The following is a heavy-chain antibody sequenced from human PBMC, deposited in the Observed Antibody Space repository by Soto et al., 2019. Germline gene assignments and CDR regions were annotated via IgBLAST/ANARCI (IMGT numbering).Heavy chain of an antibody. CDR1: GFTFSGHT. Sequence: EVQLVESGGGLVKPGGSLRLSCAASGFTFSGHTINWVRQAPGKGLEWVSSVSSSSSYIYYADSVKGRFTVSRDNADKSLYLQMTRLRAEDTAMYYCARCMGFDGSGYAFFDSWGQGTLVTVSS. V-gene: IGHV3-21*01. CDR3: ARCMGFDGSGYAFFDS. CDR2: VSSSSSYI. D-gene: IGHD3-10*01. J-gene: IGHJ4*02.